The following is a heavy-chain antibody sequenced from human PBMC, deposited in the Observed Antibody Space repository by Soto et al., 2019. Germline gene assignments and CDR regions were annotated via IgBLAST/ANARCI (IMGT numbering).Heavy chain of an antibody. V-gene: IGHV1-18*01. CDR1: GYTFTSYG. CDR3: ARETHCSGGSCYRGWVDWFDP. D-gene: IGHD2-15*01. CDR2: ISAYNGNT. Sequence: QVQLVQSGAEVKKPGASVKVSCKASGYTFTSYGISWVRQAPGQGLEWMGWISAYNGNTNYAQKLQGRVTMTTDTSTSTAYMELRSLRSDDTAVYYCARETHCSGGSCYRGWVDWFDPWGQGTLVTVSS. J-gene: IGHJ5*02.